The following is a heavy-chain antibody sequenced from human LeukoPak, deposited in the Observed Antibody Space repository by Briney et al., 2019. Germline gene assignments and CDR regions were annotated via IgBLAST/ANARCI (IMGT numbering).Heavy chain of an antibody. CDR3: ATAVWAGSRVWFDP. Sequence: ASVKDSCKDSRYTLTELSRHWVRQAPGKGLEWMGGFDNEDGETIYAQKFQGRVTMTEDTFTDTAYMELSSLRSEDTAVYYCATAVWAGSRVWFDPWGQGTLVTVSS. V-gene: IGHV1-24*01. CDR2: FDNEDGET. CDR1: RYTLTELS. D-gene: IGHD3/OR15-3a*01. J-gene: IGHJ5*02.